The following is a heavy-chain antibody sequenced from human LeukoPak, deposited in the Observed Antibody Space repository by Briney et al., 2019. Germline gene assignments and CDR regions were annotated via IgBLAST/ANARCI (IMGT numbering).Heavy chain of an antibody. CDR1: GFTFSSYA. D-gene: IGHD1-26*01. V-gene: IGHV3-30*04. CDR3: ARGGSGSYYYYHYYMDV. J-gene: IGHJ6*03. CDR2: ISYDGSSK. Sequence: GGSLRLSCAASGFTFSSYAIHWVRQAPGKGLEWVALISYDGSSKYYADSVKGRFTVSRDDSKNTLYLQVSSLRTEDTAVYYCARGGSGSYYYYHYYMDVWGRGTTVTVSS.